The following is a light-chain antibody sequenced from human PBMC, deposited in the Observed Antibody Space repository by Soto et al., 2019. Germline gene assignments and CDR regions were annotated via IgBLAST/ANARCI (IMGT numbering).Light chain of an antibody. V-gene: IGLV1-36*01. CDR3: AVWDDNLNGVV. Sequence: QSVLTQPPSVSEAPRQRVTISCSGSRSNIGNNAVNWYQQLPGKAPKLLIYYDDLLSSGVSDRVSGSKSGTSAALAISGLQSEDEADYYCAVWDDNLNGVVFGGGTKVTVL. CDR2: YDD. J-gene: IGLJ2*01. CDR1: RSNIGNNA.